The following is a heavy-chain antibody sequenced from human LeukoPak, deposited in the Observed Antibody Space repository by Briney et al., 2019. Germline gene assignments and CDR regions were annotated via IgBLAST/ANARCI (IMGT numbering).Heavy chain of an antibody. CDR2: ISGYNGNT. J-gene: IGHJ4*02. Sequence: ASVKVSCKASGYTFINYGISWVRQAPGQGREWMGWISGYNGNTKYAQKLQGRVTMTTDTPTSTAYMELRSLRSDDTAIYYCARVGITAAFFNYWGQGTLVTVSS. V-gene: IGHV1-18*04. D-gene: IGHD6-13*01. CDR3: ARVGITAAFFNY. CDR1: GYTFINYG.